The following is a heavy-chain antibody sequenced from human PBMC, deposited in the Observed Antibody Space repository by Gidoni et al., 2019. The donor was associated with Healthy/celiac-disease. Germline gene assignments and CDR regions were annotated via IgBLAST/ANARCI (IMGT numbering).Heavy chain of an antibody. CDR3: ARTYSSSWYYFDY. D-gene: IGHD6-13*01. V-gene: IGHV4-39*01. Sequence: QLQLQESGPGLVKPSETLSLTCTVSAGSISSSSYSWGWIRQPPGKGLEWIGSIYYSGRPYYNPSLKSRVTISVDTSKNQFSMKLSAVTAADTAVYYCARTYSSSWYYFDYWGQGTLVTVSS. J-gene: IGHJ4*02. CDR1: AGSISSSSYS. CDR2: IYYSGRP.